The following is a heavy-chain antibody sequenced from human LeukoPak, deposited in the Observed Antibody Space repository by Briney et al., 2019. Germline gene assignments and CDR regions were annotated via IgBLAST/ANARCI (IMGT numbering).Heavy chain of an antibody. V-gene: IGHV6-1*01. D-gene: IGHD2-8*01. CDR3: ARGRVSAFDI. Sequence: SQTLSLTCAISGDSVSSNSVAWNWIRQSPSRGPEWLGRTYYRSKWYIDYADSVKSRITISPDTSKNQFSLQLNSMTPEDTAMYYCARGRVSAFDIRGQGTMVTVSS. CDR1: GDSVSSNSVA. J-gene: IGHJ3*02. CDR2: TYYRSKWYI.